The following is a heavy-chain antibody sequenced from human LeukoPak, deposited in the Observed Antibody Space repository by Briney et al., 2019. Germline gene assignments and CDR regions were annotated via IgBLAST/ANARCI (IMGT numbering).Heavy chain of an antibody. CDR3: AREVPSYYYDSSGYYYFDY. J-gene: IGHJ4*02. V-gene: IGHV3-30*02. CDR2: IRYDGSNK. CDR1: GFTFSSYG. D-gene: IGHD3-22*01. Sequence: GGSLRLSCAASGFTFSSYGMHWVRQAPGKGLEWVAFIRYDGSNKYYADSVKGRFTISRDNSKNTLYLQMNSLRAEDTAVYYCAREVPSYYYDSSGYYYFDYWGQGTLVTVSS.